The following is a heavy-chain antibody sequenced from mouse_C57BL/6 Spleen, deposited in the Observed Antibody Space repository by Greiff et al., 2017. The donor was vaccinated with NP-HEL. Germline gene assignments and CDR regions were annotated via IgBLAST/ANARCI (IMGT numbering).Heavy chain of an antibody. J-gene: IGHJ2*01. Sequence: QVQLQQPGTELVKPGASVKLSCKASGYTFTSYWMHWVKQRPGQGLEWIRNINPSNGGTNYNEKFKSKATLTVDKSSSTAYMQLSSLTSEDSAVYYCARGEFITTAVATGDYWGQGTTLTVSS. V-gene: IGHV1-53*01. CDR1: GYTFTSYW. CDR3: ARGEFITTAVATGDY. D-gene: IGHD1-1*01. CDR2: INPSNGGT.